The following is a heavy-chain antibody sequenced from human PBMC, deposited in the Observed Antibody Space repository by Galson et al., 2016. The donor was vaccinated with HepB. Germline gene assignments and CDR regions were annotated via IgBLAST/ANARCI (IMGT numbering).Heavy chain of an antibody. CDR3: VQGSTAPAV. CDR1: GLTFRNYG. J-gene: IGHJ6*04. V-gene: IGHV3-23*01. D-gene: IGHD2-2*01. Sequence: SLRLSCAAPGLTFRNYGMTWVRQAPGKGLEVVSSISRSGDSTDYADSVKGRFTISRDNSKNTLSLQMNSLTAADTAIYYCVQGSTAPAVWGKGTTVTVSS. CDR2: ISRSGDST.